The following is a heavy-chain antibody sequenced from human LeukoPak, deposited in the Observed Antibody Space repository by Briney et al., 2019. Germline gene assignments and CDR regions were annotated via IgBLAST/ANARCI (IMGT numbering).Heavy chain of an antibody. V-gene: IGHV1-18*01. D-gene: IGHD1-26*01. Sequence: ASVKVSCKASGYTFTSHGITWVRQAPGQGLEWLGWISAYNGATNYAQRLQGRVTITTDTSTNTAYMDLRSLRSDDTAAYYCARDRSSGSNYGDYWGQGTLVTVSS. CDR2: ISAYNGAT. CDR3: ARDRSSGSNYGDY. J-gene: IGHJ4*02. CDR1: GYTFTSHG.